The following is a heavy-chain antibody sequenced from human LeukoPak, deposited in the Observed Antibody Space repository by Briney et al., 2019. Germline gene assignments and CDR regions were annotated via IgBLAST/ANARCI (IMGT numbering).Heavy chain of an antibody. V-gene: IGHV1-69*06. CDR2: IIPIFGTA. J-gene: IGHJ6*03. CDR1: GYTFTSYG. Sequence: SVKGSCKASGYTFTSYGISWVRQAPGQGLEWMGGIIPIFGTANYAQKFQGRVTITADKSTSTAYMELSSLRSEDTAVYYCGIAARRGDYYYYYMDVWGKGTTVTVSS. D-gene: IGHD6-6*01. CDR3: GIAARRGDYYYYYMDV.